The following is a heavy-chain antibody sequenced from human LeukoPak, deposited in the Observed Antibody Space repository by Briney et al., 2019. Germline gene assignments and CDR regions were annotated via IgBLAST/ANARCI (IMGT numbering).Heavy chain of an antibody. Sequence: PSETLSLTCTVSGGSISNYFWSWIRQPAGKGLEWIGRIYSSGSTTYNPSLKSRATMSVDTSKNQFSLKVNSVTAADTAMYYCARDAGGGYTVYFDHWGQGTLVTVSS. V-gene: IGHV4-4*07. CDR2: IYSSGST. CDR1: GGSISNYF. CDR3: ARDAGGGYTVYFDH. J-gene: IGHJ4*02. D-gene: IGHD5-12*01.